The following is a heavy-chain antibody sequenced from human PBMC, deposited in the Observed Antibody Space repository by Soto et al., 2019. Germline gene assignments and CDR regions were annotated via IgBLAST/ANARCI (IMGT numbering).Heavy chain of an antibody. D-gene: IGHD3-10*01. V-gene: IGHV1-24*01. CDR3: ATGVSLLMNYGSGSYYSMDY. CDR1: GYTLTELS. CDR2: FDPEDGET. Sequence: ASVKVSCKVSGYTLTELSMHWVRQAPGKGLEWMGGFDPEDGETIYAQKFQGRVTMTEDTSTDTAYMELSSLRSEDTAVYYCATGVSLLMNYGSGSYYSMDYWGQGTLVTVSS. J-gene: IGHJ4*02.